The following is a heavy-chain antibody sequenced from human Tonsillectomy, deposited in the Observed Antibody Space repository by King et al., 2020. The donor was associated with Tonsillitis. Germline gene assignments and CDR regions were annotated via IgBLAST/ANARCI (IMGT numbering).Heavy chain of an antibody. Sequence: DVQLVESGGGLVQPGGSLRLSCSASGFTFSSYAMHWVRQAPGKGLEYVSAFGSNGGSTYYADSVKGRFTISRDNSKSTLYLKMSSLRAEDTAVYYCVRERDYGGRGDFDIWGQGKMVTVSS. D-gene: IGHD4-17*01. CDR1: GFTFSSYA. CDR3: VRERDYGGRGDFDI. V-gene: IGHV3-64D*06. J-gene: IGHJ3*02. CDR2: FGSNGGST.